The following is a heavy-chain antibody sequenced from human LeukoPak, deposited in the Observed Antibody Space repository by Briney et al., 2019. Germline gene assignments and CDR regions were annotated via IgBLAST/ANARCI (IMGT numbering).Heavy chain of an antibody. V-gene: IGHV6-1*01. CDR2: TYYRSQWFN. CDR1: GDSVSSNSAA. Sequence: SQTLSLTCAISGDSVSSNSAAWNWIRQSPSRGLEWLGRTYYRSQWFNDYAVSVKSRITLNPDTSKNQFSLQLNSATPEDTAVYYCARVGGSGWYAFDYWGQGTLVTVSS. D-gene: IGHD6-19*01. CDR3: ARVGGSGWYAFDY. J-gene: IGHJ4*02.